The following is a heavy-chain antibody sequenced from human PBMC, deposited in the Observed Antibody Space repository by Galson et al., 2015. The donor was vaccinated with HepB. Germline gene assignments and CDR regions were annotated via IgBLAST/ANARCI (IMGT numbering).Heavy chain of an antibody. CDR2: IYFGGRT. CDR3: ARPLVLNGRFTPGVGPFHI. D-gene: IGHD2-8*01. CDR1: GVSISGGQYY. V-gene: IGHV4-39*01. J-gene: IGHJ3*02. Sequence: SETLSLTCAVSGVSISGGQYYWGWIRQSPTKGLAWIGSIYFGGRTYFSPSFQSRVAMSVDTSKNRLSLTLRSVTAADTAVYYCARPLVLNGRFTPGVGPFHILGHGTMVTVSA.